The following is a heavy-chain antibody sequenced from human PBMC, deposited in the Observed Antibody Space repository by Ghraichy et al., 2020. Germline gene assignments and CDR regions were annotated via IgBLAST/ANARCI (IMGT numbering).Heavy chain of an antibody. D-gene: IGHD6-6*01. CDR1: GFTFSSYQ. CDR2: IRNSGWTI. V-gene: IGHV3-48*03. Sequence: GGSLRLSCEASGFTFSSYQMNWVRQAPGKGLEWVSYIRNSGWTIYYADSVKGRFTISRDNAKNSLYLQMNSLRAEDTAVYYCAREYSSSSGYYYGMDVWGQGTTVTVSS. J-gene: IGHJ6*02. CDR3: AREYSSSSGYYYGMDV.